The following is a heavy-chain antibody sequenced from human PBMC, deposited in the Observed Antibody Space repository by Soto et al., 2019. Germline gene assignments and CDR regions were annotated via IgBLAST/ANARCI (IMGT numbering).Heavy chain of an antibody. V-gene: IGHV3-30-3*01. CDR1: GFTFSSYA. J-gene: IGHJ4*02. Sequence: LRLSCAASGFTFSSYAMHWVRQAPGKGLEWVAVISYDGSNKYYADSVKGRFTISRDNSKNTLYLQMNSLRAEDTAVYYCARTPAGARYYFDYWGQGTLVTVSS. CDR2: ISYDGSNK. D-gene: IGHD3-10*01. CDR3: ARTPAGARYYFDY.